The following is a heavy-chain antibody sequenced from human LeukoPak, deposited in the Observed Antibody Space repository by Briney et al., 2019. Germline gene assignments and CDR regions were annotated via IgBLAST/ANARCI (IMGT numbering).Heavy chain of an antibody. CDR3: ARGHPAGY. V-gene: IGHV4-34*01. CDR2: INHSGST. J-gene: IGHJ4*02. Sequence: SETLSLTCAVYGGSFSGYYWSWIRQPPGKGLEWIGEINHSGSTNYNLSLKSRVTISVDTSKNQFSLKLSSVTAADTAVYYCARGHPAGYWGQGTLVTVSS. CDR1: GGSFSGYY. D-gene: IGHD3-10*01.